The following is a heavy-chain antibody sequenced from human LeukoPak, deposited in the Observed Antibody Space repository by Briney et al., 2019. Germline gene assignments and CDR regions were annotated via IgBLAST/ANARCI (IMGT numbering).Heavy chain of an antibody. Sequence: SETLSLTCTVSGYSISSGYYWGWFRQTPGRGLEWIASISHSGSPYYNPSLKSRVAISEDLSRNVFSLTLNSVTAADAAVYYCAREGRENIAIGVDWGQGALVTVSS. CDR3: AREGRENIAIGVD. CDR1: GYSISSGYY. V-gene: IGHV4-38-2*02. J-gene: IGHJ4*02. D-gene: IGHD3-16*02. CDR2: ISHSGSP.